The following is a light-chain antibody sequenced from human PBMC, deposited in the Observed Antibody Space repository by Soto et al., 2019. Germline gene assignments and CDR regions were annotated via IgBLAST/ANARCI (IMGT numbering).Light chain of an antibody. V-gene: IGKV3-15*01. CDR2: AAS. CDR3: QPYNNWWT. Sequence: IVMTQSPATLSVSPGERATLSCRASQSLRSNLAWYQQKPGQAPRLLIYAASTRATGIPARFSGSGSGTEFTLTISSLQSEDFAVYYCQPYNNWWTFGQGTKVEIK. J-gene: IGKJ1*01. CDR1: QSLRSN.